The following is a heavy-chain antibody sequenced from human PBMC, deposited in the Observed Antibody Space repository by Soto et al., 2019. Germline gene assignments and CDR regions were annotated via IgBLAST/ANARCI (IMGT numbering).Heavy chain of an antibody. V-gene: IGHV1-69*01. Sequence: QVQLVQSGAEMKKPGSSVKVSCKASGGTFSSYAISWVRQAPGQGLEWMGGIIPIFGTANYAQKFQGRVTMTADESTSTAYMELSSLRSEDTAVYYCARTRYYGSGSYYNPFDYWGQGTLVTVSS. CDR3: ARTRYYGSGSYYNPFDY. D-gene: IGHD3-10*01. CDR2: IIPIFGTA. CDR1: GGTFSSYA. J-gene: IGHJ4*02.